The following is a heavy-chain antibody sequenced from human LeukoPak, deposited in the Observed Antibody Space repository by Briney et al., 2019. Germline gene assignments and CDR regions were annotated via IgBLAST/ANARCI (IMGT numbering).Heavy chain of an antibody. CDR1: GYTLTELS. CDR3: ATAPWELEKIEYFQH. V-gene: IGHV1-24*01. J-gene: IGHJ1*01. D-gene: IGHD1-26*01. CDR2: FDPEDGET. Sequence: ASVEVSCKVSGYTLTELSMHWVRQAPGKGLEWMGGFDPEDGETIYAQKFQGRVTMTEDTSTDTAYMELSSLRSEDTAVYYCATAPWELEKIEYFQHWGQGTLVTVSS.